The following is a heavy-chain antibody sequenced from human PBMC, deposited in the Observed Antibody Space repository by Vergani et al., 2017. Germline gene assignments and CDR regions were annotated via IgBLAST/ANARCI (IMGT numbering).Heavy chain of an antibody. CDR3: ASGGVVTPFDY. CDR1: GGSISSGGYS. D-gene: IGHD4-23*01. Sequence: QLQLQESGSGLVKPSQTLSLTCAVSGGSISSGGYSWSWLRQPPGKGLEWIGYIYHSGRTYYHPSLKSLVNISVDRSKNPFSLKLSSVTAADTAVYYCASGGVVTPFDYWGQGTLVTVSS. J-gene: IGHJ4*02. CDR2: IYHSGRT. V-gene: IGHV4-30-2*01.